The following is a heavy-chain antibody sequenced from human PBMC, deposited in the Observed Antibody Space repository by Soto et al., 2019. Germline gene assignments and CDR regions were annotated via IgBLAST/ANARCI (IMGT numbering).Heavy chain of an antibody. CDR1: GGSVSSSSYY. CDR2: INHSGST. D-gene: IGHD2-2*01. Sequence: SETLSLTCTVSGGSVSSSSYYWSWIRQPPGKGLEWIGEINHSGSTNYNPSLKSRVTISVDTSKNQFSLKLSSVTAADTAVYYCARVPQSPNQNWFDPWGQGTLVTVSS. CDR3: ARVPQSPNQNWFDP. V-gene: IGHV4-39*07. J-gene: IGHJ5*02.